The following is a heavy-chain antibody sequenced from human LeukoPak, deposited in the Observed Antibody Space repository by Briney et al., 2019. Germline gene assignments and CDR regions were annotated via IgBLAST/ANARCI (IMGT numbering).Heavy chain of an antibody. Sequence: TVKVSCKASGYTFTSYGISWVRQAPGQGLEWMGWISAYNGNTNYAQKLQGRVTMTTDTSTSTAYMELRSLRSDDTAVYYCASAAAAGSDYGMDVWGQGTTVTVSS. V-gene: IGHV1-18*01. CDR2: ISAYNGNT. CDR1: GYTFTSYG. J-gene: IGHJ6*02. CDR3: ASAAAAGSDYGMDV. D-gene: IGHD6-13*01.